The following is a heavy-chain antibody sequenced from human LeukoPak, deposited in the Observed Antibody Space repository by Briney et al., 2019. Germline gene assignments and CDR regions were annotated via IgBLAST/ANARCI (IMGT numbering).Heavy chain of an antibody. CDR2: INHSGST. CDR3: ARGGYCSSTSCYTELGFDP. Sequence: SETLSLTCAVYGGTFSGYYWSWIRQPPGKGLEWIGEINHSGSTNYNPSLKSRVTISVDTSKNQFSLKLSSVTAADTAVYYCARGGYCSSTSCYTELGFDPWGQGTLVTVSS. V-gene: IGHV4-34*01. D-gene: IGHD2-2*02. CDR1: GGTFSGYY. J-gene: IGHJ5*02.